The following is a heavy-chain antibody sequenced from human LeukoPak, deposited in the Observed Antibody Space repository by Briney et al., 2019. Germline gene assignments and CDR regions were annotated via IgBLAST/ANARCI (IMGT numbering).Heavy chain of an antibody. CDR2: IETGGGRT. V-gene: IGHV3-23*01. D-gene: IGHD5-18*01. Sequence: GGSLRLSCAASGFTFDDYGMSWVRQAPGKGLEWVSAIETGGGRTYYADSVQGRFTISRDNSKNTLYLQMNSLRAEDTAVYYCARDAGYGYDRFDYWGQGTQVTVSS. CDR3: ARDAGYGYDRFDY. CDR1: GFTFDDYG. J-gene: IGHJ4*02.